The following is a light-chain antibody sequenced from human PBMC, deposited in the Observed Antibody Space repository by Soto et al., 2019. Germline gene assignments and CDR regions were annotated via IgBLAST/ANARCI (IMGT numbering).Light chain of an antibody. CDR3: GSWDSSLSAVV. Sequence: QSVLTQPPSVSVAPGQKVTLSCSGSGSNIGKNYVSWYQQLPGTAPKLLIYEDSRRPSGIPDRFSGSKSGTSATLGITGLQTGDEADYYCGSWDSSLSAVVFGTGTKLTVL. CDR1: GSNIGKNY. CDR2: EDS. V-gene: IGLV1-51*02. J-gene: IGLJ1*01.